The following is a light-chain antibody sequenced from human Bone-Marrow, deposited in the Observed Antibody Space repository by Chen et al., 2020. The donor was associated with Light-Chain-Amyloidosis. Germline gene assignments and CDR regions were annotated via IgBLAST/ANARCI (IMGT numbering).Light chain of an antibody. Sequence: QSALTQPASVSGSPGQPITTSCTGTSSDVGSYNLVSWYQQHPGKAPKLIIYEGSKRRSGVSNRFSGSKSSTTASLTVSGLQDEDEADYYSCSYAGSSTLVFGGGTKLTVL. CDR1: SSDVGSYNL. CDR3: CSYAGSSTLV. J-gene: IGLJ2*01. V-gene: IGLV2-23*01. CDR2: EGS.